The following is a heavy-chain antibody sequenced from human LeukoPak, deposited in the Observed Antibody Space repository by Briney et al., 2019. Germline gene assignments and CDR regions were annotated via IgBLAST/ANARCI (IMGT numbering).Heavy chain of an antibody. CDR3: ARTFYDTLDSDAFDF. V-gene: IGHV1-2*02. CDR1: GYTFTGYY. J-gene: IGHJ3*01. CDR2: INPDSGGT. Sequence: GASVKVSCKPSGYTFTGYYMHWVRQAPAQGLAWMGWINPDSGGTNNAQKFQGRVTMTRDTSISTAYMELSRLRSDDTAVYYCARTFYDTLDSDAFDFWGQGTMVSVSS. D-gene: IGHD2/OR15-2a*01.